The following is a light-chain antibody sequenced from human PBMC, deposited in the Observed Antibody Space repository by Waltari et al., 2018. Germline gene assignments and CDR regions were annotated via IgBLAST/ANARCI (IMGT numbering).Light chain of an antibody. CDR2: WAS. V-gene: IGKV4-1*01. Sequence: DIVMTQSPDSLAVSLGERATIKCKSSQSVLYSSNNENYLAWYQQKPGQPPKLLIIWASIRESVVPDRFTGSGSGTDFTLTISSLQAEDVAVYYCQQYYNTPLTFGQGTKVEIK. J-gene: IGKJ1*01. CDR3: QQYYNTPLT. CDR1: QSVLYSSNNENY.